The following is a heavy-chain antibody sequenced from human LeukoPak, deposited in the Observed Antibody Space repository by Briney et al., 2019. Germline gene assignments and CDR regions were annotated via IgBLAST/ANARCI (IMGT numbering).Heavy chain of an antibody. CDR2: TYHSGST. CDR3: AREPRITIFGVVRYYYYMDV. V-gene: IGHV4-38-2*02. CDR1: GYSISSGYY. J-gene: IGHJ6*03. Sequence: PSETLSLTCAVSGYSISSGYYWGWIRQPPGKGLEWIGSTYHSGSTYYNPSLKSRVTISVDTSKNQFSLKLSSVTAADTAVYYCAREPRITIFGVVRYYYYMDVWGKGTTVTVSS. D-gene: IGHD3-3*01.